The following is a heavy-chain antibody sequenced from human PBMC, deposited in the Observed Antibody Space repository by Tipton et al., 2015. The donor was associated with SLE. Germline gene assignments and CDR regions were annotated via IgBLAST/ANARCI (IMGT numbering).Heavy chain of an antibody. Sequence: SLRLSCAASGFTFSDYYMSWIRQAPGKGLEWVSYISSSGSTIYYADSVKGRFTISRDNAKNSLYLQMNSLRAEDTAVYYCASGSYYEVSGHDYWGQGTLVTVSS. CDR1: GFTFSDYY. J-gene: IGHJ4*02. V-gene: IGHV3-11*01. D-gene: IGHD3-3*01. CDR2: ISSSGSTI. CDR3: ASGSYYEVSGHDY.